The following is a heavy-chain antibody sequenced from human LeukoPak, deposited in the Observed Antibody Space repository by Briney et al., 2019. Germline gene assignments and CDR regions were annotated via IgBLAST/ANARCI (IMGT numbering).Heavy chain of an antibody. CDR1: GYTFTSYD. D-gene: IGHD7-27*01. CDR2: KDPNSGNT. V-gene: IGHV1-8*01. CDR3: ARGLSTGSHLGY. J-gene: IGHJ4*02. Sequence: ASVKVSCKTSGYTFTSYDINWVRQATGQGLELMGWKDPNSGNTGYAQKFQGRVTMTRNTSISTAYMELSSLRSEDTAVYYCARGLSTGSHLGYWGQGTLVTVSS.